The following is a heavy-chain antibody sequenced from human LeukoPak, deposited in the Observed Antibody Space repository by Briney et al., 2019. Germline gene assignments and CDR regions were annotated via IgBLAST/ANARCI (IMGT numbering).Heavy chain of an antibody. CDR2: ISAYNGNT. CDR3: AREWGDGYKWDY. J-gene: IGHJ4*02. Sequence: ASVKVSCKASGGTFSSYGISWVRQAPGQGLEWMGWISAYNGNTNYAQKLQGRVTMTTDTSTSTAYMELRSLRSDDTAVYYCAREWGDGYKWDYWGQGTLVTVSS. CDR1: GGTFSSYG. V-gene: IGHV1-18*01. D-gene: IGHD5-24*01.